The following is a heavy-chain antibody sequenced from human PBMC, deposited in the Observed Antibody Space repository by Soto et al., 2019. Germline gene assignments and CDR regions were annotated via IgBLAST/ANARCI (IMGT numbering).Heavy chain of an antibody. D-gene: IGHD5-12*01. CDR2: ISGSGGST. Sequence: GSLRLSCAASGFTFSSYAMSWVRQAPGKGLEWVSAISGSGGSTYYADSVKGRFTISRDNSKNTLYLQMNSLRAEDTAVYYCAKDLRVGRGGYDSDYYYGMDVWGQGTTVTVSS. J-gene: IGHJ6*02. V-gene: IGHV3-23*01. CDR1: GFTFSSYA. CDR3: AKDLRVGRGGYDSDYYYGMDV.